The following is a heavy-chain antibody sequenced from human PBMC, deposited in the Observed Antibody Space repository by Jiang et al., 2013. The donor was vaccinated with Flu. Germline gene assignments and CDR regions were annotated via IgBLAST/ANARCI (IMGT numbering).Heavy chain of an antibody. V-gene: IGHV1-46*01. Sequence: VQLVESGAEVKKPGASVKVSCKASGYTFTGYYMHWVRQAPGQGLEWMGIINPSGGSTSYAQKFRGRVTMTRDTSTSTVYTELSSLRSEDTAVYYCARLSAEGVVVAAFDYVGQGTLVTV. CDR2: INPSGGST. D-gene: IGHD2-15*01. J-gene: IGHJ4*02. CDR1: GYTFTGYY. CDR3: ARLSAEGVVVAAFDY.